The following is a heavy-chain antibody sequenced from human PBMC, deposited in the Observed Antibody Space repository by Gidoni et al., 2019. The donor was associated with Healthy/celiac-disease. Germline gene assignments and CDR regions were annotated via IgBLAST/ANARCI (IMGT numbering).Heavy chain of an antibody. D-gene: IGHD1-1*01. Sequence: QLQLQESGPGLVKPSETLSLTCTVSGGPISSSSYSWGWIRQPPGKGLGWIGSIYYSVSTYDNPSLKNRVTISVDTSKNQFSLKLSSVTAADTAVYYCASVRTGTTDYFDYWGQGTLDTVSS. CDR2: IYYSVST. CDR1: GGPISSSSYS. J-gene: IGHJ4*02. V-gene: IGHV4-39*01. CDR3: ASVRTGTTDYFDY.